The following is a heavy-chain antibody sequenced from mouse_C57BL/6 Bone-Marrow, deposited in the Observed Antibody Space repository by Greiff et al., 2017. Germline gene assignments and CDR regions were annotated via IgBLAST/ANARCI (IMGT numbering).Heavy chain of an antibody. J-gene: IGHJ3*01. D-gene: IGHD1-1*01. V-gene: IGHV1-4*01. CDR1: GYTFTSYT. CDR3: ARPGSHCYGPAWFAY. Sequence: VQVVESGAELARPGASVKMSCKASGYTFTSYTMHWVKQRTGQGLEWIGYINPSSGYTKYNQKFKDKATLPADQSSSTVYMALSRLTSEDSAVYFCARPGSHCYGPAWFAYWGQGTLVTVSA. CDR2: INPSSGYT.